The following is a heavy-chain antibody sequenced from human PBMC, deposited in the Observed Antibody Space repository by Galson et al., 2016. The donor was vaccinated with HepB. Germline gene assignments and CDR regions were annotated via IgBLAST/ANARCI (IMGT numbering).Heavy chain of an antibody. CDR1: GFTFTTYN. V-gene: IGHV3-21*01. J-gene: IGHJ4*02. Sequence: SLRLSCAASGFTFTTYNMNWVRQAPGKRLEWVSSFGTTTTYIYYADSVKGRFTISRDNAKNSLYLQMNSLRAEATAVYYCARAQYLDSRFHFDSWGQGALVTVSS. CDR3: ARAQYLDSRFHFDS. CDR2: FGTTTTYI. D-gene: IGHD2-2*02.